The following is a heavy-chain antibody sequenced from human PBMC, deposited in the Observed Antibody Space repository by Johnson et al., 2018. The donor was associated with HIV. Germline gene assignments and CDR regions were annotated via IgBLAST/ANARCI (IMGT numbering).Heavy chain of an antibody. Sequence: VQLVESGGGLVQPGGSLRLSCAASGFTFSCYDVHWVRQATGKGLEWVSPIGTAGDTYYPGSVKGRFTISRENAKNSLYLQMNSLRAEDTTVYYCAKFRDAFDIWGQGTMVTVSS. J-gene: IGHJ3*02. D-gene: IGHD2-21*01. CDR2: IGTAGDT. V-gene: IGHV3-13*01. CDR3: AKFRDAFDI. CDR1: GFTFSCYD.